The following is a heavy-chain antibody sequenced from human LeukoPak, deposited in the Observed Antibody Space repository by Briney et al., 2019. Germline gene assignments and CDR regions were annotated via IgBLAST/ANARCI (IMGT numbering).Heavy chain of an antibody. CDR3: ARGDTAMVLNY. CDR1: GFIFSTYD. D-gene: IGHD5-18*01. V-gene: IGHV3-33*01. CDR2: IWYDGSNE. J-gene: IGHJ4*02. Sequence: GRSLRLSCAASGFIFSTYDMHWVRQAPGEGLEWVAIIWYDGSNEYYADSVKGRFTISRDNSKNTLYLQMNSLRAEDTAVYYCARGDTAMVLNYWGQGTLVTVSS.